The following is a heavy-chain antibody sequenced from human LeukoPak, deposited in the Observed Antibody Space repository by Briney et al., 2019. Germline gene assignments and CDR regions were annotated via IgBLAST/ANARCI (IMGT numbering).Heavy chain of an antibody. J-gene: IGHJ5*02. CDR2: ISYDGSNK. D-gene: IGHD2-21*01. Sequence: QSGGSLRLSCAASGFTFSSYAMHWVRQAPGKGLEWVAVISYDGSNKYYADSVKGRFTISRDNSKNTLYLQMNSLRAEDTAVYYCARESTAHSGFDPWGKGTLVTVSS. CDR1: GFTFSSYA. CDR3: ARESTAHSGFDP. V-gene: IGHV3-30*04.